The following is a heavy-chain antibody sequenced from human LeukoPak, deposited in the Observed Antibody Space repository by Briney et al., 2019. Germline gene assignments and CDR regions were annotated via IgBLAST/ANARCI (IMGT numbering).Heavy chain of an antibody. D-gene: IGHD3-10*01. CDR2: ISYDGSNK. CDR3: AKALLWFGASSLDY. Sequence: PGGSLRLSCAASGFTFSSYGMHWVRQAPGKGLEWVAVISYDGSNKYYADSVKGRFTISRDNSKNTLYLQMNSPKAEDTAVYYCAKALLWFGASSLDYWGQGTLVTVSS. CDR1: GFTFSSYG. V-gene: IGHV3-30*18. J-gene: IGHJ4*02.